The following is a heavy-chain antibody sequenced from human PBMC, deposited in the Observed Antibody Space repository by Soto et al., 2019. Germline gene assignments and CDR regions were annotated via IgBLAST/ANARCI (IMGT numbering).Heavy chain of an antibody. Sequence: SETLSLTCAVYGGSFSGYYWSWIRQPPGKGLEWIGEINHSGSTNYNPSLKSRVTISVDTSKNQFSLKLSSVTAADTAVYYCARRGDIVVVVAANPVWRGFDPWGQGTLVTVSS. D-gene: IGHD2-15*01. CDR3: ARRGDIVVVVAANPVWRGFDP. V-gene: IGHV4-34*01. J-gene: IGHJ5*02. CDR1: GGSFSGYY. CDR2: INHSGST.